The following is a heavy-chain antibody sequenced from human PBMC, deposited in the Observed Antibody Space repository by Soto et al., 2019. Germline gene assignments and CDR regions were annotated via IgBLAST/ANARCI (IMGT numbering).Heavy chain of an antibody. J-gene: IGHJ3*02. D-gene: IGHD5-18*01. CDR3: ASAVWDVDTAMVLAFDI. CDR1: GYTFTSYY. CDR2: INPSGGST. Sequence: GASVKVSCKASGYTFTSYYMHWVRQAPGQGLEWMGIINPSGGSTSYAQKFQGRVTMTRDTSTSTVYMELSSLRSEDTAVYYCASAVWDVDTAMVLAFDIWGQGTMVTVSS. V-gene: IGHV1-46*01.